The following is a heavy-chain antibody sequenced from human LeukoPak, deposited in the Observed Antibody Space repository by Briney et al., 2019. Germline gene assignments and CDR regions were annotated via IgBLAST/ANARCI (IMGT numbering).Heavy chain of an antibody. CDR3: ATPSGHDFWSGYYAIDY. Sequence: SETLSLNCTVSGGSVSSGSYYWSWIRQPPGKGLEWIGYIYYSGSTNYNPSLKSRVTISVDTSKNQFSLKLSSVTAADTAVYYCATPSGHDFWSGYYAIDYWGQGTLVTVSS. V-gene: IGHV4-61*01. D-gene: IGHD3-3*01. CDR2: IYYSGST. J-gene: IGHJ4*02. CDR1: GGSVSSGSYY.